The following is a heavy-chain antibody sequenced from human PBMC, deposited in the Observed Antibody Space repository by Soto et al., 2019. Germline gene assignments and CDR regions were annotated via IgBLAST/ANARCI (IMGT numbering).Heavy chain of an antibody. CDR1: GDTFTDYY. CDR2: VNPSGGHT. V-gene: IGHV1-46*01. CDR3: ARGGHVVVVTAALDY. Sequence: QVQLVQSGAAVKKPGASVKVSCKASGDTFTDYYIHWVRQAPGQGREWMGTVNPSGGHTTYAQHFLGRVTMTRDTSTSTLYMELTSLTSEDTAVYYCARGGHVVVVTAALDYWGQGTLVTVSS. J-gene: IGHJ4*02. D-gene: IGHD2-21*02.